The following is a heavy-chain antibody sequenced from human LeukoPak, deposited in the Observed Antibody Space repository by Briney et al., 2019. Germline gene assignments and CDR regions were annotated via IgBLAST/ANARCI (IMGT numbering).Heavy chain of an antibody. V-gene: IGHV4-34*01. D-gene: IGHD5-12*01. J-gene: IGHJ4*02. CDR2: INHSGNT. CDR3: ASAKGYSGYDPFDY. CDR1: GGPFSGYY. Sequence: PSETLSLTCAVYGGPFSGYYWSWIRQPPGKGLEWIREINHSGNTNYNPSLKSRVTISVDTSKKQISLKLSSVTAADTAVYYCASAKGYSGYDPFDYWGQGTLVTVSS.